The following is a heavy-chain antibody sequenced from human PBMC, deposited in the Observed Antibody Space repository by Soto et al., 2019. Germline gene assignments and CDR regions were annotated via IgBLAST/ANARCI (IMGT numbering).Heavy chain of an antibody. CDR1: GFTFDDYA. CDR2: ISWHSGSI. J-gene: IGHJ6*02. CDR3: AKAGEREYLYGMDV. D-gene: IGHD7-27*01. Sequence: EVQLVESGGGLVQPGRSLRLSCAASGFTFDDYAMHWVRQGPGKGLEWVSGISWHSGSIGYADSVWGRFTISRDNAKNSPYLQMNSLRAEDTALYYCAKAGEREYLYGMDVWGQGNKVNVSS. V-gene: IGHV3-9*01.